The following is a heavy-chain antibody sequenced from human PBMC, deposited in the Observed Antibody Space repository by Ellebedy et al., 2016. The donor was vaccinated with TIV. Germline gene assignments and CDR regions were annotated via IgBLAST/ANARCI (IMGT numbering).Heavy chain of an antibody. J-gene: IGHJ4*02. CDR2: ISAGGDST. CDR3: AASHGSSSSPFDY. Sequence: GESLKISXAASGFTFDDYGMSWVRQAPGKGLEWVSTISAGGDSTYYADSVKGRFTISRDNSKNTLYLQMNSLRPEDTAVYYCAASHGSSSSPFDYWGQGTLVTVSS. CDR1: GFTFDDYG. D-gene: IGHD6-6*01. V-gene: IGHV3-23*01.